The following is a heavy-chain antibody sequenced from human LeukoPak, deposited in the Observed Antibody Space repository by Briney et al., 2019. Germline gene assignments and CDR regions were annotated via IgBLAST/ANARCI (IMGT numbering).Heavy chain of an antibody. D-gene: IGHD4-17*01. CDR1: GFTFSTYE. V-gene: IGHV3-48*03. CDR2: VSSSGGTI. Sequence: GGSLRLSCAASGFTFSTYEMNWVRQAPGKGLEWVSYVSSSGGTILYADSVKGRFTISRDNAKNSLYLQMSSLRAEDTAVYYCARGRVTGDYVRDFDYWGQGTLVTVSS. J-gene: IGHJ4*02. CDR3: ARGRVTGDYVRDFDY.